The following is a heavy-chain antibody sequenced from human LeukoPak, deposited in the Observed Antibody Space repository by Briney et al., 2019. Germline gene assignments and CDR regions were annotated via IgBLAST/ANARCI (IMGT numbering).Heavy chain of an antibody. J-gene: IGHJ4*02. D-gene: IGHD3-22*01. Sequence: GGSLRLSCAASGFTFNSYAMSWVRQAPWERLQWVSGISDSGGNTYYADSVRGRFTISRDNSKNTLYLQMNSLRAEDTAVYYCAKDYTGGRSTMIVVVTFWGQGTLVTVSS. CDR2: ISDSGGNT. V-gene: IGHV3-23*01. CDR1: GFTFNSYA. CDR3: AKDYTGGRSTMIVVVTF.